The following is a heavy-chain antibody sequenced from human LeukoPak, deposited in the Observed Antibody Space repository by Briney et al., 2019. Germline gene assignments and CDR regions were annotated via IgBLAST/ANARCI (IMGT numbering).Heavy chain of an antibody. J-gene: IGHJ4*02. CDR2: ISYDGGNK. CDR1: GFTFSSYA. V-gene: IGHV3-30-3*01. Sequence: GGSLRLSCAASGFTFSSYAMHWVRQAPGKGLEWVAVISYDGGNKYYADSVKGRFTISRDNSKNTLYLQMNSLRAEDTAVYYCARDLDAGPFDYWGQGTLVTVSS. D-gene: IGHD6-13*01. CDR3: ARDLDAGPFDY.